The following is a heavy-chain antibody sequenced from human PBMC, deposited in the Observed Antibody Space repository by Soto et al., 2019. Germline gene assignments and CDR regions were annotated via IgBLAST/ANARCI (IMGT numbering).Heavy chain of an antibody. V-gene: IGHV1-18*04. J-gene: IGHJ5*02. CDR2: ISANNGNT. CDR3: ARDTTYYYDSSGSNWFDP. Sequence: ASVKVSCKASGYTFTDYYMHWVRQAPGQGLEWMGWISANNGNTNYAQKLQGRVTMTTDTSTSTAYMELRSLRSDDTAVYYCARDTTYYYDSSGSNWFDPWGQGALVTVSS. CDR1: GYTFTDYY. D-gene: IGHD3-22*01.